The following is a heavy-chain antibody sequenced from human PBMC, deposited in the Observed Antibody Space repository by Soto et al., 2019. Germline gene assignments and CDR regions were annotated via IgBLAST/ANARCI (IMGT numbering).Heavy chain of an antibody. CDR3: ATRPLLPGAP. CDR2: ICSGGST. Sequence: EVQLVESGGGLIQPGGSLRLSCAASGFTFSSNDMNWVSQAPGKGLEWVSLICSGGSTYYADSVKGRFTISRDNSKHTLDRQMSSLRAEDTAVYYCATRPLLPGAPWGQGTMGTVSS. D-gene: IGHD3-22*01. CDR1: GFTFSSND. J-gene: IGHJ3*01. V-gene: IGHV3-53*01.